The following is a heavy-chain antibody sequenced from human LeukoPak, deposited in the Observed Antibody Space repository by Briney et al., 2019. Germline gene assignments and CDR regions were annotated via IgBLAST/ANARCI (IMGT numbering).Heavy chain of an antibody. CDR1: GFTFSSYT. CDR2: ISRSSGYT. Sequence: GGSLRLSCAASGFTFSSYTMSWVRQAPGKGLERVSGISRSSGYTYYADSVKGRFTISRDNSKNTLYLQMNSLRAEDTAVYYCAKDKSYVLGDNYFDYWGQGTLVTVSS. V-gene: IGHV3-23*01. J-gene: IGHJ4*02. D-gene: IGHD1-26*01. CDR3: AKDKSYVLGDNYFDY.